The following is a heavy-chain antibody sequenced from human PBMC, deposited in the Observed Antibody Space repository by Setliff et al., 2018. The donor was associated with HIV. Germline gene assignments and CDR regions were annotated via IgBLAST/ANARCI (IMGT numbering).Heavy chain of an antibody. J-gene: IGHJ4*02. D-gene: IGHD3-22*01. CDR3: GGNGYYSVDY. Sequence: KTSETLSLTCAVSGGSISSNWWSWVRQSPGKGLEWVGEIYHSGSTHYNPSLQSRVTISVDKSKSQFSLKLNSVTAADTAVYYCGGNGYYSVDYWGQGTLVTVSS. V-gene: IGHV4-4*02. CDR2: IYHSGST. CDR1: GGSISSNW.